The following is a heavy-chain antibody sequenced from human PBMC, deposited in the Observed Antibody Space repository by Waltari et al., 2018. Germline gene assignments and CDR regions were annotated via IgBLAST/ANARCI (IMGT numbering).Heavy chain of an antibody. CDR3: AREVGGSSWSTTPRGDAFDI. CDR2: IYFAGST. V-gene: IGHV4-39*07. D-gene: IGHD6-13*01. Sequence: QLQLRESGPGLLKPSETLSLTCSVSGDSIGSGYYYWGWIRQAPGKGLEWIGGIYFAGSTYHTPSLKSPLTISVDTSKNQFSLRLSSVTAADTAVYYCAREVGGSSWSTTPRGDAFDIWGQGTMVTVSS. J-gene: IGHJ3*02. CDR1: GDSIGSGYYY.